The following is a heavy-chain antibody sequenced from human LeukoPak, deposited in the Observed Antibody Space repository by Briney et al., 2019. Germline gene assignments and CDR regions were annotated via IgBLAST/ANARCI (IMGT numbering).Heavy chain of an antibody. D-gene: IGHD3-16*01. CDR3: ARSPLGGNWFDP. V-gene: IGHV4-59*01. J-gene: IGHJ5*02. Sequence: SETLSLTCTVSGGSISSYYWSWIRQPPGKGLEWIGYIYYSGSINYNPSLKSRVTISVDTSKNQFSLKLSSVTAADTAVYYCARSPLGGNWFDPWGQGTLVTVSS. CDR1: GGSISSYY. CDR2: IYYSGSI.